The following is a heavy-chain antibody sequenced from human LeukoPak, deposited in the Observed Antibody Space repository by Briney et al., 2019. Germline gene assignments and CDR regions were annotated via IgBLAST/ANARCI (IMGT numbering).Heavy chain of an antibody. Sequence: GGSLRLSCAASGFTFSTYWMSWVRQAPGKGLEWVANINQDGSEKFYVDSVKGRLTISRHNANNSLYLQMNSLRAEDTAIYYCARGSNWAFDYWGQGTLVTVSS. CDR2: INQDGSEK. D-gene: IGHD7-27*01. J-gene: IGHJ4*02. V-gene: IGHV3-7*05. CDR1: GFTFSTYW. CDR3: ARGSNWAFDY.